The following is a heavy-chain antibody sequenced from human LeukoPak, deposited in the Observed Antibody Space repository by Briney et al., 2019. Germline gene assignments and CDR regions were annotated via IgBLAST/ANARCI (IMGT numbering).Heavy chain of an antibody. D-gene: IGHD5-12*01. CDR1: GFTFSSYG. V-gene: IGHV3-33*06. CDR3: ANSGYSGYDYDALFDY. J-gene: IGHJ4*02. Sequence: GRSLRLSCAASGFTFSSYGMHWVRQAPGKGLEWVAVIWFDGSDRYYADSVKGRFTITRDNSKSTLYLQMNSLRAEDTAVYYCANSGYSGYDYDALFDYWGQGTLVTVSS. CDR2: IWFDGSDR.